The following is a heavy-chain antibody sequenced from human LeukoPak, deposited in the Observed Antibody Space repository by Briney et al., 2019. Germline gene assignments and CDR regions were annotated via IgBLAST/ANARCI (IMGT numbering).Heavy chain of an antibody. Sequence: SETLSLTCAVYGGSFSGYYWSWIRQPPGKGLEWIGEVNHSGSTNYNPSLKSRVTISVDTSKNQFSLKLSSVTAADTAVYYCARGHYDSSGYYYVNWFDPWGQGTLVTVSS. CDR1: GGSFSGYY. CDR2: VNHSGST. J-gene: IGHJ5*02. CDR3: ARGHYDSSGYYYVNWFDP. V-gene: IGHV4-34*01. D-gene: IGHD3-22*01.